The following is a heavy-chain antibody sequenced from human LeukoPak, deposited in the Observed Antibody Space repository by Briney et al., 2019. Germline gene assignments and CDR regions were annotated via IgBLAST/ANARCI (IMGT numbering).Heavy chain of an antibody. D-gene: IGHD1-7*01. CDR1: GFTVSSNY. V-gene: IGHV3-21*01. CDR2: ISSSSSYI. Sequence: GGSLRLSCAASGFTVSSNYMSWVRQAPGKGLEWVSSISSSSSYIYYADSMKGRFTISRDNAKNSLYLQMNSLRAEDTAVYYCARDPAGTTAIDYWGQGTLVTVSS. J-gene: IGHJ4*02. CDR3: ARDPAGTTAIDY.